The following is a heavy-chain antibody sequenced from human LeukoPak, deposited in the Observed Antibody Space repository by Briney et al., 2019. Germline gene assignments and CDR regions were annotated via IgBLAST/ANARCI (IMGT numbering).Heavy chain of an antibody. V-gene: IGHV4-34*01. J-gene: IGHJ4*02. CDR3: ARGGLWLRTFDY. Sequence: SETLSLTCAVYGGSFSGYYWSWIRQPPGQGLEWIGEINHSGSTNYNPSLKSRVTISVDTSKNQFSLKLSSVTAADTAVYYCARGGLWLRTFDYWGQGTLVTVSS. CDR2: INHSGST. CDR1: GGSFSGYY. D-gene: IGHD5-12*01.